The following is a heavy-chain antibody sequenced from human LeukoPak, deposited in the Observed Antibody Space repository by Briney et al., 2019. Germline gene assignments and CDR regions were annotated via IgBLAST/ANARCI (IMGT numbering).Heavy chain of an antibody. V-gene: IGHV3-21*01. Sequence: GGSLRLSCAASAFTFSTYSMNWVRQAPGKGLEWVSSISSGTSYMHYAESVRGRFTISRDNAKSSLHLQMNSLRDEDTAVYYCARDRGGDFDYWGQGTLVTVSS. CDR1: AFTFSTYS. D-gene: IGHD3-10*01. CDR3: ARDRGGDFDY. CDR2: ISSGTSYM. J-gene: IGHJ4*02.